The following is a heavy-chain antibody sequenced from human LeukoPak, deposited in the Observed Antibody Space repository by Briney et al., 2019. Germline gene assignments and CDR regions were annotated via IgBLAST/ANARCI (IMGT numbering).Heavy chain of an antibody. CDR1: GSSISSYY. CDR3: AKTIVGVVAATHYFDY. J-gene: IGHJ4*02. CDR2: IYYSAIT. Sequence: SETLSLTCTVPGSSISSYYWTWIRQPPGKGLEWIGYIYYSAITNYNPSLKSRVTISVATSKNQSSLKPSSVTAADTAVYSSAKTIVGVVAATHYFDYWGQGPLSPSPQ. D-gene: IGHD2-15*01. V-gene: IGHV4-59*01.